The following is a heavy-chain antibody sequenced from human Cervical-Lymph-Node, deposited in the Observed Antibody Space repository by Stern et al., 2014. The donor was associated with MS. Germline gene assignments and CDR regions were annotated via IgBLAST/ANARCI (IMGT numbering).Heavy chain of an antibody. J-gene: IGHJ4*02. Sequence: QLQLQESGPGLVKPSETLSLTCTVSGGSISSSSYYWGWIRQPPGKGLEWIGSIYYSGGTYYNPSLKSRVTISVDTATNQFSLKRSSVTAADTAVYYCASKTHYDFWSGYTQRGYFDYWGQGTLVTVSS. CDR2: IYYSGGT. CDR3: ASKTHYDFWSGYTQRGYFDY. CDR1: GGSISSSSYY. V-gene: IGHV4-39*01. D-gene: IGHD3-3*01.